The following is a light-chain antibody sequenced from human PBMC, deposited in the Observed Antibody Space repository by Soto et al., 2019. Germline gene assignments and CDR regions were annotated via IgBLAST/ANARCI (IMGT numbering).Light chain of an antibody. CDR1: QNIGSN. V-gene: IGKV3-15*01. CDR2: GAS. Sequence: VMTQSPATLSASPGERVILSCRASQNIGSNLAWYQQKPGQAPRLLMYGASTRSTGTPARFSGSGSATAFTLTISSLQSDDDAANYCQQYNNCTPYTFGQGTKLEIK. CDR3: QQYNNCTPYT. J-gene: IGKJ2*01.